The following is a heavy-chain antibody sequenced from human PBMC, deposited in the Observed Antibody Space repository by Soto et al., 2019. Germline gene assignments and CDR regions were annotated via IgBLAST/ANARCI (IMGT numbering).Heavy chain of an antibody. CDR2: INPSGGST. D-gene: IGHD5-12*01. J-gene: IGHJ4*02. CDR3: VKDSPIGGVFSGHDDIDS. Sequence: ASVKVSCKSSGYTFTSYYMHCVRQAPGQGLEWMGIINPSGGSTSYAQKFQGRVTITADKSTTTAYMEVSSLRPEDTAMYYCVKDSPIGGVFSGHDDIDSWGQGTPVTVSS. V-gene: IGHV1-46*01. CDR1: GYTFTSYY.